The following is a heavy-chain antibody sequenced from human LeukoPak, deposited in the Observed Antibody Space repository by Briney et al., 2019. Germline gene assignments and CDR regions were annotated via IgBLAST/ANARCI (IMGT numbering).Heavy chain of an antibody. CDR1: GFTFSDYY. D-gene: IGHD3-10*01. CDR3: ARAMVRGVTEGLDY. Sequence: GGSLRLSCAASGFTFSDYYMSWIRQAPGKGLEWVSYISSSSSYTNYADSVKGRFTISRDNAENSLNLQMNSLRAEDTAVYYCARAMVRGVTEGLDYWGQGTLVTVSS. V-gene: IGHV3-11*05. J-gene: IGHJ4*02. CDR2: ISSSSSYT.